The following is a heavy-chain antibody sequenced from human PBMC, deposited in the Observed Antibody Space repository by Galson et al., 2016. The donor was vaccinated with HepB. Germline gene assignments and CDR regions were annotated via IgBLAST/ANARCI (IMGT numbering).Heavy chain of an antibody. CDR2: IWYDNSIK. CDR1: GFTFSSHG. Sequence: SLRLSCAASGFTFSSHGMHWIRQTPDRGLEWVAVIWYDNSIKKYTDSVQGRFTISRDNSKNTLYLQMSRLRAEDTAIYYCARDSTRNRISRRFDSWGQGTQVTVSS. V-gene: IGHV3-33*01. J-gene: IGHJ5*01. D-gene: IGHD3-3*02. CDR3: ARDSTRNRISRRFDS.